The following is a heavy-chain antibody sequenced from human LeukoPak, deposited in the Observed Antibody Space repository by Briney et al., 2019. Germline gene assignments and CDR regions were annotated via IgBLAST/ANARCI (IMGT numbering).Heavy chain of an antibody. CDR1: GGTFSTYP. CDR3: ASWPVLQENDAFDI. D-gene: IGHD3-10*01. J-gene: IGHJ3*02. CDR2: IIPIVGIA. Sequence: SVKVSCKASGGTFSTYPISWVRQAPGQGLEWMGGIIPIVGIANYAQKFRGRVTITADKSTNTAYMELSSLRSEDTAVYYCASWPVLQENDAFDIWGQGTMVTVSS. V-gene: IGHV1-69*10.